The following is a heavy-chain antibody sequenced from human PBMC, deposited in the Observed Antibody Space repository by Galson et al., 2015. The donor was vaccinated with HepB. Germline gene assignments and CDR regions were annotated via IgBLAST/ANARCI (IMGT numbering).Heavy chain of an antibody. D-gene: IGHD5-18*01. CDR2: ISAYNGHM. V-gene: IGHV1-18*01. CDR3: ARDLGEDTTMIFFDY. J-gene: IGHJ4*02. CDR1: GYTFTSFG. Sequence: SVKVSCKASGYTFTSFGISWVRQAPGQGPEWMGWISAYNGHMNSAQKFQGRVTMTQDTSTSTAYMELRSLRSDDTAVYYCARDLGEDTTMIFFDYWGQGTLVTVSS.